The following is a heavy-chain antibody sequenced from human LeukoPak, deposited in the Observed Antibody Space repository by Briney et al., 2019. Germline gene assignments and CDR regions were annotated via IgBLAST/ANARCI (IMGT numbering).Heavy chain of an antibody. CDR3: AKRPSDYGDYVTYFDY. D-gene: IGHD4-17*01. V-gene: IGHV3-30*18. CDR1: GFSFISYG. Sequence: GGSLRLSCAASGFSFISYGMHWVRQAPGKGLEWVGVISDDGRNKDYANSVKGRFTISRDNSKDTLYLQMNSLRDEDTAVYYCAKRPSDYGDYVTYFDYWGQGTLVTVSS. J-gene: IGHJ4*02. CDR2: ISDDGRNK.